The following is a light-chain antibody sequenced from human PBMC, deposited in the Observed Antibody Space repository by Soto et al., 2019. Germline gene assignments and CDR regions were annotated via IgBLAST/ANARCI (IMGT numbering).Light chain of an antibody. CDR2: AAS. J-gene: IGKJ3*01. CDR1: QGISNY. Sequence: QMTQSPSSLSASVGDSVTITCRASQGISNYLAWYQQTPGKIPKLLIYAASTLQSGVPSRFSGSGSGTVFTLTISSLQPEDVATYYCQKYYSAPFTLGPGTKVDLK. CDR3: QKYYSAPFT. V-gene: IGKV1-27*01.